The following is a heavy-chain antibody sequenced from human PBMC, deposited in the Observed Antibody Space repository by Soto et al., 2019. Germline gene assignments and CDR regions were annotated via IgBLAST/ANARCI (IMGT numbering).Heavy chain of an antibody. V-gene: IGHV4-34*01. CDR3: ERVKCSGGSCYSGRAFDI. J-gene: IGHJ3*02. CDR2: INHSGST. D-gene: IGHD2-15*01. Sequence: SETLSLTCAVYGGSFSGYYLSWIRQPPGKGLEWIGEINHSGSTNYNPSLKSRVTVSVDTSKNQFSLKLSSVTAADTAVYYCERVKCSGGSCYSGRAFDIWGQGTMVTVSS. CDR1: GGSFSGYY.